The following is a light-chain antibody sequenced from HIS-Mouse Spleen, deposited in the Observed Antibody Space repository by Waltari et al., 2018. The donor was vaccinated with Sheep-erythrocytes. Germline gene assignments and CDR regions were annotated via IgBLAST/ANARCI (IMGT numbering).Light chain of an antibody. CDR1: KLGDKY. V-gene: IGLV3-1*01. CDR3: QAWDSSTAV. Sequence: SYELTQPPSVSVSPGQTASITCSGDKLGDKYACWYQQKPGQSPVLVSSQDSKRPSGIPERFSGSNSGNTATLTISGTQAMDEADYYCQAWDSSTAVFGGGTKLTVL. CDR2: QDS. J-gene: IGLJ2*01.